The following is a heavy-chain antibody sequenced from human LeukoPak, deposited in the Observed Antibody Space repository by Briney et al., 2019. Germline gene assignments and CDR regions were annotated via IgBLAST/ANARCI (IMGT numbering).Heavy chain of an antibody. Sequence: PGESLKISCKGFGLSFTSYWIGWVRQMPGKGLEWMGIIYPEDFDTRYSPSFQGQVTMSADKSISTAYLQWSSLKTSDTAIYYCARLYYDASGYPDYWGQGTLVTVSS. J-gene: IGHJ4*02. D-gene: IGHD3-22*01. CDR2: IYPEDFDT. V-gene: IGHV5-51*01. CDR1: GLSFTSYW. CDR3: ARLYYDASGYPDY.